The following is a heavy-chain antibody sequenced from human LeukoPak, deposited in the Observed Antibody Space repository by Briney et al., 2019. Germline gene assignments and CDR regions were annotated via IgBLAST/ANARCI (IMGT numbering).Heavy chain of an antibody. D-gene: IGHD6-13*01. V-gene: IGHV1-18*01. CDR1: GYSFTSYG. J-gene: IGHJ6*02. CDR3: ARGGGSSWTDYYGMDV. Sequence: GESLKISCKGSGYSFTSYGIRWVRQAPGQGLEWMGWISAYNGNTNYAQKLQGRVTMTTDTSTSTAYMELRSLRSDDTAVYYCARGGGSSWTDYYGMDVWGQGTTVTVSS. CDR2: ISAYNGNT.